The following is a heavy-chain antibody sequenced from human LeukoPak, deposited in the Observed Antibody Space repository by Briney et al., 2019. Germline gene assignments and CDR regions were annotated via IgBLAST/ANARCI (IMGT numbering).Heavy chain of an antibody. Sequence: GVSLRLSCAVSGSTFSDYYMSWIRQAPVKVLEWVSYTISTKTIYYADSVKCRFTISWDNAKNSLDLQMNSLRAEDTAVYYCARAPWEMAQLDYWGQGTLVTVSS. J-gene: IGHJ4*02. V-gene: IGHV3-11*01. CDR1: GSTFSDYY. D-gene: IGHD5-24*01. CDR2: TISTKTI. CDR3: ARAPWEMAQLDY.